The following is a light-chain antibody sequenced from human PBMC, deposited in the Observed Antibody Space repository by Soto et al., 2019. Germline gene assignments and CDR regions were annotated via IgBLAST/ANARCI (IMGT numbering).Light chain of an antibody. CDR3: QWRSNWPPLFT. Sequence: ETVLTQSPATLSLSPGERATLSCRASQSVGSYLAWYQQKPGQAPRLLIYDASNRATGIPARFSGSGSVTDFTLTISSVESEDFAVYYWQWRSNWPPLFTFGPGTKVDIK. V-gene: IGKV3-11*01. J-gene: IGKJ3*01. CDR1: QSVGSY. CDR2: DAS.